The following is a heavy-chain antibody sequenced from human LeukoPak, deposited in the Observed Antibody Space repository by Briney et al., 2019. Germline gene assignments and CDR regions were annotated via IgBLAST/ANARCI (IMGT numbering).Heavy chain of an antibody. CDR3: AKMTGNYLTGYYFDY. CDR1: GGSISSYY. CDR2: IYYSGST. J-gene: IGHJ4*02. Sequence: SETLSLTCTVSGGSISSYYWSWIRQPPGKGLVWIGYIYYSGSTNYNPSLKSRVTISVDTSKNQFSLKLSSVTAADTAVYYCAKMTGNYLTGYYFDYWGQGTLVTVSS. D-gene: IGHD1-7*01. V-gene: IGHV4-59*01.